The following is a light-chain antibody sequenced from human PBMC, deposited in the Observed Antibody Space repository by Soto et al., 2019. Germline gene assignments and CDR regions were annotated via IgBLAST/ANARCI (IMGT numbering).Light chain of an antibody. CDR2: GAS. CDR3: QQYSNWPPIT. Sequence: EIVLTQSPGTLSLSPGARATLSCRASQSVSTSSLAWYQQKGGQAPRLLIHGASSRATGIPARFSGSGSGTEFTLTISSLQSEDFAVYYCQQYSNWPPITFGQGTRLEIK. J-gene: IGKJ5*01. CDR1: QSVSTSS. V-gene: IGKV3-20*01.